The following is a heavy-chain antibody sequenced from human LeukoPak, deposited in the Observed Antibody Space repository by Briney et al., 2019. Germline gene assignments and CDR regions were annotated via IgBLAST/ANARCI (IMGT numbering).Heavy chain of an antibody. CDR2: INHSGST. CDR1: GGSFSGYY. V-gene: IGHV4-34*01. J-gene: IGHJ3*02. D-gene: IGHD3-22*01. CDR3: ARGRLIVVVITPTEGAFDI. Sequence: KPSETLSLTCAVYGGSFSGYYWSWIRQPPGKGLEWIGEINHSGSTNYNPSLKSRVTISVDTSKNQFSLKLSSVTAADTAVYYCARGRLIVVVITPTEGAFDIWGQGTMVTVSS.